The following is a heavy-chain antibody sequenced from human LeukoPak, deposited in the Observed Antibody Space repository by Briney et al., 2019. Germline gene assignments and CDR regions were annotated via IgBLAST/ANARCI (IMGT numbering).Heavy chain of an antibody. J-gene: IGHJ4*02. CDR1: GFTVSGNY. CDR3: ARVEGTGWWHYFDY. D-gene: IGHD6-19*01. CDR2: IYSGANT. Sequence: GGSLRLSCAASGFTVSGNYMSWVRQAPGKGLEWVSVIYSGANTYYADSVKGRFTISTDASKNTLYVQMNSLRAEDTAVYYCARVEGTGWWHYFDYWGQGTLVTVSS. V-gene: IGHV3-53*01.